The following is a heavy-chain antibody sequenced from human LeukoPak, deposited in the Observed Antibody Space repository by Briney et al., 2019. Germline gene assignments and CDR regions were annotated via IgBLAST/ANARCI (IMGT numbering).Heavy chain of an antibody. V-gene: IGHV4-59*01. CDR1: GGSINSYY. J-gene: IGHJ4*02. CDR2: IYHSWIT. D-gene: IGHD4-11*01. CDR3: ARDHYSRLDY. Sequence: SETLSLTCTVSGGSINSYYWSCIRQPPGKGLEWIGYIYHSWITNYNPSLKSRVTISVDTSKNQFSLKLSSVTAADTAVYYCARDHYSRLDYWGQGTLVTVSS.